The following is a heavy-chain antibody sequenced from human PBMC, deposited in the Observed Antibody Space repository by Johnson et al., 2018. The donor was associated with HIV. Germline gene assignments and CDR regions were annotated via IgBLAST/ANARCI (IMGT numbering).Heavy chain of an antibody. CDR2: TNWNGGST. J-gene: IGHJ3*02. CDR3: ARDGGLVGAFDI. D-gene: IGHD1-26*01. V-gene: IGHV3-20*04. Sequence: VQLVESGGGLVQPGGSLRLSCAASGFTFDDYGMSWVRQAPGKGLEWVSGTNWNGGSTGYADSVKGRFTISRDNAKNSLYLQMNSLRAGDTAVYYCARDGGLVGAFDIWGQGTMVTVSS. CDR1: GFTFDDYG.